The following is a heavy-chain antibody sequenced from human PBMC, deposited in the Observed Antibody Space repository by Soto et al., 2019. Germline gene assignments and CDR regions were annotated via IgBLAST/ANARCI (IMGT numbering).Heavy chain of an antibody. CDR3: AKGITIFGVVAGIDY. D-gene: IGHD3-3*01. CDR2: ISGSGGST. Sequence: PGGSLRLSCAASGFTFSSYAMSWVRQAPGKGLEWVSAISGSGGSTYYADSVKGRFTISRDNSKNTLYLQMNSLRAEDTAGYYCAKGITIFGVVAGIDYWGQGTLVTVSS. CDR1: GFTFSSYA. V-gene: IGHV3-23*01. J-gene: IGHJ4*02.